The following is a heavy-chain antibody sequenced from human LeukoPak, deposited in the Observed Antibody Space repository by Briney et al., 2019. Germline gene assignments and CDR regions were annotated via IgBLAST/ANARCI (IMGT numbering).Heavy chain of an antibody. CDR2: IYYSGST. D-gene: IGHD2-15*01. CDR3: ARVLIVSPRYYFDY. V-gene: IGHV4-59*01. J-gene: IGHJ4*02. CDR1: GGSISSYY. Sequence: PSQTLSLTCTVSGGSISSYYWSWIRQPPGKGLEWIGYIYYSGSTNYNPSLKSRVTTSVDTSKNQFSLKLSSVTAADTAVYYCARVLIVSPRYYFDYWGQGTLVTVSS.